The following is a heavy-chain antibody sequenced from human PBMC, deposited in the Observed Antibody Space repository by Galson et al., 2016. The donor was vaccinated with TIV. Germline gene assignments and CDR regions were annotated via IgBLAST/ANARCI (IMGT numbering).Heavy chain of an antibody. D-gene: IGHD3-22*01. V-gene: IGHV3-30*03. CDR1: GFTVSSKY. CDR2: ISSDGTNK. CDR3: ARPKRVSMILVALGDAFEN. Sequence: SLRLSCAASGFTVSSKYMSWLRQAPGKGPEWVASISSDGTNKYSADSVKGRFTVSRDNSKNTLYLQMNNLRTEDTAVYYCARPKRVSMILVALGDAFENWGQGTLVTVSS. J-gene: IGHJ3*02.